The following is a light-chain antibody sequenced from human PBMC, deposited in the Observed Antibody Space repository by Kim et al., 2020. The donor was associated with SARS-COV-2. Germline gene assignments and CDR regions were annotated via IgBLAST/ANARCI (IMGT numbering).Light chain of an antibody. J-gene: IGKJ1*01. CDR3: HQSSILRGT. CDR1: ESIGSG. Sequence: VTPRGPVNITCRASESIGSGLHWYQQKTDQPPKLLIKDASQSFSGVPSRFSGSGSGTDFTLTINSLEAEDAATYYCHQSSILRGTFGQGTKVDIK. V-gene: IGKV6-21*01. CDR2: DAS.